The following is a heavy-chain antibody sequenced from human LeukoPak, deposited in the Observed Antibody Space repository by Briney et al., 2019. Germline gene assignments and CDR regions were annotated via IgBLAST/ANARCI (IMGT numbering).Heavy chain of an antibody. D-gene: IGHD3-3*01. CDR1: GDTSSKYI. CDR3: SGGPPRFFYYMDV. V-gene: IGHV1-69*13. Sequence: SVKVSCKSSGDTSSKYIISWIRQAPAQGLEWMGGINPFSGAVRYARNFEGRVTITADESTSTVYMEMSGLRSEDTAVYFCSGGPPRFFYYMDVWGKGTTVTVSS. CDR2: INPFSGAV. J-gene: IGHJ6*03.